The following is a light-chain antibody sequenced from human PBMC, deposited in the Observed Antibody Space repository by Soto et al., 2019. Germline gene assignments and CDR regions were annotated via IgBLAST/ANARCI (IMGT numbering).Light chain of an antibody. CDR2: AAS. J-gene: IGKJ5*01. CDR1: QTISSW. V-gene: IGKV1-27*01. CDR3: QKYNSAPLT. Sequence: DIQMTQSPSTLSGSVGDRVTITCRASQTISSWLAWYQQKPGKFPKLLIYAASTLHPGVPPRFSGSGSGTDFTLTISSLQPEDVATYYCQKYNSAPLTFGPGTRLEIK.